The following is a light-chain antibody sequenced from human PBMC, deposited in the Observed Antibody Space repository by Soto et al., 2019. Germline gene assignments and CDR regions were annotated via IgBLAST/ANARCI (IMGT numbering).Light chain of an antibody. CDR3: AARDDSLNGYV. Sequence: QSVLTQPPSASGTPGQRVTISCCGSSSNIGTNTVNWYQQLPGTAPKLLIYSNNQRPSGVPDRFSGSKSGTSASLAISGLQSEDEADYYCAARDDSLNGYVFGTGTKLTVL. CDR2: SNN. V-gene: IGLV1-44*01. CDR1: SSNIGTNT. J-gene: IGLJ1*01.